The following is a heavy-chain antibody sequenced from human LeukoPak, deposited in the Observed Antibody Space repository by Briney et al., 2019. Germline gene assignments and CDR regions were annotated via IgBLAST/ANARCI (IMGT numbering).Heavy chain of an antibody. CDR1: GGSISSYY. CDR3: ARGGGDYGDYLGFGY. J-gene: IGHJ4*02. Sequence: SETLSLTCTVSGGSISSYYWSWIRQPPGKGLEWIGYIYYSGSTNYNPSLKSRVTISVDTSKNQFSLKLSSVTAADTAVYYCARGGGDYGDYLGFGYWGQGTLVTVSS. CDR2: IYYSGST. V-gene: IGHV4-59*08. D-gene: IGHD4-17*01.